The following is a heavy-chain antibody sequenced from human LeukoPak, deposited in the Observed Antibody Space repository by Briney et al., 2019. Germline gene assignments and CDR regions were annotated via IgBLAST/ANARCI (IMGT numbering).Heavy chain of an antibody. D-gene: IGHD5-18*01. Sequence: RGGSLRLSCAASGFTFSSYWMSWVRQAPGKELEWVANIKQDGSEKYYVDSVKGRFTISRDNAKNPLYLQMNSLRAEDTAVYYCARDRDTAMVDYWGQGTLVTVSS. CDR2: IKQDGSEK. J-gene: IGHJ4*02. CDR1: GFTFSSYW. V-gene: IGHV3-7*01. CDR3: ARDRDTAMVDY.